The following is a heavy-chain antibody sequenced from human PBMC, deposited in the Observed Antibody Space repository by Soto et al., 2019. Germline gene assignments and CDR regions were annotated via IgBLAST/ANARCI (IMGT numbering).Heavy chain of an antibody. CDR2: IYTSGST. J-gene: IGHJ5*02. V-gene: IGHV4-4*07. CDR1: GGSISSYY. CDR3: ARAGVYYYGSGRLRFPGWFDP. Sequence: SETLSLTCTVSGGSISSYYWSWIRQPAGKGLEWIGRIYTSGSTNYNPSLKSRVTMSVDTSKNQFSLKLSSVTAADTAVYYCARAGVYYYGSGRLRFPGWFDPWGQGXLVTVSS. D-gene: IGHD3-10*01.